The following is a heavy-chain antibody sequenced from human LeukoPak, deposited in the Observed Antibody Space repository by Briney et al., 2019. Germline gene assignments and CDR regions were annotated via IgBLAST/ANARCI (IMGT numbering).Heavy chain of an antibody. CDR1: GFTFSSYG. Sequence: PGGSLRLSCAASGFTFSSYGISWVRQAPGKGLDWVSGISGSGGSTHYADSVKGRFTISRDNSKNTLHLQMNSLRAEDTAVYYCAKDISGYDPLYFDYWGQGPLVTVSS. V-gene: IGHV3-23*01. CDR2: ISGSGGST. J-gene: IGHJ4*02. CDR3: AKDISGYDPLYFDY. D-gene: IGHD5-12*01.